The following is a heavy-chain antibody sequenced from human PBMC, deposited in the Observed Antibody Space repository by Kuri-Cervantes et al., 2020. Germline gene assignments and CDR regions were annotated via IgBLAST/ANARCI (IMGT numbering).Heavy chain of an antibody. CDR2: IWYDGSNK. J-gene: IGHJ2*01. V-gene: IGHV3-33*01. CDR3: ATLRGFTDYGDFYWYFDL. D-gene: IGHD4-17*01. Sequence: GESLKISCAASGITLSSNGMHWVRQAPGKGLEWVAAIWYDGSNKYYGDCVKGRFTISRDNSKNMLYLQMNSLRAEDTAVYYCATLRGFTDYGDFYWYFDLWGRGTLVTVSS. CDR1: GITLSSNG.